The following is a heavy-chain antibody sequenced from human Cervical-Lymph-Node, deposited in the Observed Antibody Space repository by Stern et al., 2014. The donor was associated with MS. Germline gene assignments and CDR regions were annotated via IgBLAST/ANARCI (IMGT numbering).Heavy chain of an antibody. J-gene: IGHJ2*01. V-gene: IGHV3-33*01. Sequence: QVQLVQSGGGVVQPGRSLRLSCAASGFTFSNYGMHWVRQAPGTGLEWVAIIWYDRTNKYYADSVKGRFSISRDNSKNTLYLQMNSLRAEDTAVYYCTRDHFDLWGRGTLVTVSS. CDR1: GFTFSNYG. CDR3: TRDHFDL. CDR2: IWYDRTNK.